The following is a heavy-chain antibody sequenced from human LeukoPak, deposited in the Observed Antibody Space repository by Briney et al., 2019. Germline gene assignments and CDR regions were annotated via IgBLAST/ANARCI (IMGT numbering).Heavy chain of an antibody. CDR2: ISSSSSTI. Sequence: GGSLRLSCAASGFTFSSYSMNWVRQAPGKGLEWVSYISSSSSTIYYADSVKGRFTISRDNSKNTLSLQMNSLRAEDTAVYYCAKGPALLSGTNSYFDYWGQGTLVTVSS. CDR1: GFTFSSYS. V-gene: IGHV3-48*01. J-gene: IGHJ4*02. D-gene: IGHD1-26*01. CDR3: AKGPALLSGTNSYFDY.